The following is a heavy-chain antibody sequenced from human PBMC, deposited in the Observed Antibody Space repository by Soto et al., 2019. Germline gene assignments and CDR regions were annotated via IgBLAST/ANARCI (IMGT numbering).Heavy chain of an antibody. CDR3: VRRSLVVAAATREDY. D-gene: IGHD2-15*01. CDR2: INSDGSST. Sequence: EVQLVESGGGLVQPGGSLRLSCAASGFTFSSYWMHWVRQAPGKGLVWVSRINSDGSSTSYADSVKGRFTISRDNAKNTLYPQMNRLRAEDRAVYYCVRRSLVVAAATREDYWGQGTLVTVSS. CDR1: GFTFSSYW. J-gene: IGHJ4*02. V-gene: IGHV3-74*01.